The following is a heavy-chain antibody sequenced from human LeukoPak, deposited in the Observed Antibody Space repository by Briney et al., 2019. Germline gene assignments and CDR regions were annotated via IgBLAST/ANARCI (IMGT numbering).Heavy chain of an antibody. CDR2: ISGDGDSA. J-gene: IGHJ4*02. V-gene: IGHV3-43*02. CDR3: AKDLSRGDSVMDY. Sequence: PGGTLTLSCSASGFTFDDSAMQWVRQAPGKELEWVYLISGDGDSAYYADSVKGRFTISRDNSKNSLYLQMNSLRTEDTALYYCAKDLSRGDSVMDYWGQGTLVSVSS. CDR1: GFTFDDSA. D-gene: IGHD4-17*01.